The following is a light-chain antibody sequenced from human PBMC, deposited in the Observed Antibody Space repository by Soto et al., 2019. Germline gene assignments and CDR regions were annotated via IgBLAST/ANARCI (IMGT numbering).Light chain of an antibody. CDR1: QSMSTY. J-gene: IGKJ5*01. Sequence: DIQRMQSPPSLSASVGDRVTITCRASQSMSTYLNWYQQKPGKAPKLLIYDASTLQSGVPSKFSGNGSGTDFTITISSLQPEDFATYYGQQSYTTPITFGQGTRLEIK. V-gene: IGKV1-39*01. CDR3: QQSYTTPIT. CDR2: DAS.